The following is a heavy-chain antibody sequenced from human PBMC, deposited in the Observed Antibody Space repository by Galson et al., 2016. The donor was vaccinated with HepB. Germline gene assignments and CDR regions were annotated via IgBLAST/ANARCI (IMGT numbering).Heavy chain of an antibody. Sequence: SLRLSCAASGFTFATYAIQWVRQAPGKGLEWVAVISNDGNIKYYADSVKGRFTISRDNSKNTLYLQMNSLRVEDTAVYYCAKQRGYCSGGGCYSGGGYFDYWGQGTLVTVSS. CDR3: AKQRGYCSGGGCYSGGGYFDY. D-gene: IGHD2-15*01. J-gene: IGHJ4*02. V-gene: IGHV3-30-3*01. CDR2: ISNDGNIK. CDR1: GFTFATYA.